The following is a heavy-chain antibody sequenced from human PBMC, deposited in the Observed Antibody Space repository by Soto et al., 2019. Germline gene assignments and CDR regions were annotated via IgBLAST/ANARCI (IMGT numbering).Heavy chain of an antibody. CDR3: ARGPSGDKVDS. V-gene: IGHV4-30-4*01. Sequence: QVQLQVSGPGLDKPSQTLSLTCTVSGGSISTVNYWWSWIRQSPDMGLEWIGPIYNGGSTYNNPSLESRVTMSVDTSKTQLSLTLSSVSAADTAVYYCARGPSGDKVDSWGQGTLVTVSS. J-gene: IGHJ4*02. CDR2: IYNGGST. D-gene: IGHD7-27*01. CDR1: GGSISTVNYW.